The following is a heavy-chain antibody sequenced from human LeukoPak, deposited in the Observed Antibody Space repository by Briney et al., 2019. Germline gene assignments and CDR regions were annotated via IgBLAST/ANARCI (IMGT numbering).Heavy chain of an antibody. Sequence: SETLSLTCTVSGGSISSYYWSWVRQPPGKGLEWIGYIYYSGGTNYNPSLKSRVTISVDTSKNQFSLKLSSVTAADTAVYYCARDGAVGATFRNWFDPWGQGTLVTVSS. D-gene: IGHD1-26*01. J-gene: IGHJ5*02. CDR3: ARDGAVGATFRNWFDP. CDR1: GGSISSYY. CDR2: IYYSGGT. V-gene: IGHV4-59*12.